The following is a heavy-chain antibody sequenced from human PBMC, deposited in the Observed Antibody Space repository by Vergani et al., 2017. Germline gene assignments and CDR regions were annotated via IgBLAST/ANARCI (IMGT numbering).Heavy chain of an antibody. D-gene: IGHD2-21*02. J-gene: IGHJ6*02. V-gene: IGHV4-59*12. CDR2: IYYSGST. Sequence: QVQLQESGPGLVKPSETLSLTCTVSGGSISSYYWSWIRQPPGKGLEWIGYIYYSGSTNYNPSLKSRVTISVDTSKNQFSLKLSSVTAADTAVYYCARDFGREVTPWGEYYYYGMDVWGQGTTVTVSS. CDR1: GGSISSYY. CDR3: ARDFGREVTPWGEYYYYGMDV.